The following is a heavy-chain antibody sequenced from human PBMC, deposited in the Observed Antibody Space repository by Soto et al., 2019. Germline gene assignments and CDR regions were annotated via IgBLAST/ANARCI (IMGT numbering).Heavy chain of an antibody. CDR2: ISGSGVST. J-gene: IGHJ4*02. D-gene: IGHD3-10*01. Sequence: PGGSLRLSCAASGFPFSSYSMTWVRQAPWKGLEWVSLISGSGVSTYYADSVKGRFTITGDNSRDTLYLQMNSLRADDTDVYYCAKVHASGSYNKFPDCWGQGTLVTVSS. CDR1: GFPFSSYS. V-gene: IGHV3-23*01. CDR3: AKVHASGSYNKFPDC.